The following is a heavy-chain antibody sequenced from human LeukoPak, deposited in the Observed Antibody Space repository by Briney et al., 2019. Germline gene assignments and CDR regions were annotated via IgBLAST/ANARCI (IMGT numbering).Heavy chain of an antibody. CDR2: ISSSSNYI. J-gene: IGHJ3*02. D-gene: IGHD3-9*01. CDR1: RFIFGSYS. CDR3: AREGSDILTGYPYGFDI. Sequence: PGGSLRLSCAASRFIFGSYSMNWVRQAPGKGLEWDSSISSSSNYIYYADSVKGRFTISRDNAKNSLYLQMNSLRAEDTAVYYCAREGSDILTGYPYGFDIWGQGTMVTVSS. V-gene: IGHV3-21*01.